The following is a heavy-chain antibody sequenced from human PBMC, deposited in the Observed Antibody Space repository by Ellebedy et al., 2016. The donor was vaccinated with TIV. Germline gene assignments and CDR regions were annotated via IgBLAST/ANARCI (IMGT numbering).Heavy chain of an antibody. J-gene: IGHJ6*02. V-gene: IGHV3-7*01. D-gene: IGHD6-19*01. CDR1: GFTFSSYW. CDR3: AREERSGWFPYVIMYYYGMDV. CDR2: IKQDGSEK. Sequence: GESLKISXAASGFTFSSYWMSWVRQAPGKGLEWVANIKQDGSEKYYVDSVKGRFTISRDNAKNSLYLQMNSLRAEDTAVYYCAREERSGWFPYVIMYYYGMDVWGQGTTVTVSS.